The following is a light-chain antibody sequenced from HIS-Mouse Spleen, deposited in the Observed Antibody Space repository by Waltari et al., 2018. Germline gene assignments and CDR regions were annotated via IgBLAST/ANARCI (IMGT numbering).Light chain of an antibody. CDR2: GAS. Sequence: EIVLTQSPGTLSLSPGERATLSCRASQSVSSSYLAWYQQKPGQAPRLLIYGASSRATGIPDRFSGSGAGTDFTLRISRLEPEDFAVYYCQQYGSSPLFGQGTKVEIK. V-gene: IGKV3-20*01. CDR1: QSVSSSY. J-gene: IGKJ1*01. CDR3: QQYGSSPL.